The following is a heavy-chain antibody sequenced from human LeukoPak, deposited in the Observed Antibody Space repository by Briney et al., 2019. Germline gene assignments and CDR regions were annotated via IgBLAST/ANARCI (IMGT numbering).Heavy chain of an antibody. Sequence: GGSLRLSCAASGFTFSNAWMSWVRQAPGKGLEWVAVISYDGSNKYYADSVKGRFTISRDNSKNTLYLQMNSLRAEDTAVYYCAKSSRAAPPDGWFDPWGQGTLVTVSS. V-gene: IGHV3-30*18. J-gene: IGHJ5*02. D-gene: IGHD6-25*01. CDR1: GFTFSNAW. CDR3: AKSSRAAPPDGWFDP. CDR2: ISYDGSNK.